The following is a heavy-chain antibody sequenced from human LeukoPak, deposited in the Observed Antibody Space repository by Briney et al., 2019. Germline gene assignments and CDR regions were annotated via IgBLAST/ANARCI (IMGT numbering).Heavy chain of an antibody. CDR1: GFTFDDYA. V-gene: IGHV3-9*01. D-gene: IGHD6-13*01. J-gene: IGHJ4*02. CDR2: ISWNSGSI. Sequence: GGSLRLSCAASGFTFDDYAMHWVRQAPGKGLEWVSGISWNSGSIGYADSVKGRFTISRDNAKNSLYLQMNSLRAEDTALYYCAKVGIAAALPGYWGQGTLVTVSS. CDR3: AKVGIAAALPGY.